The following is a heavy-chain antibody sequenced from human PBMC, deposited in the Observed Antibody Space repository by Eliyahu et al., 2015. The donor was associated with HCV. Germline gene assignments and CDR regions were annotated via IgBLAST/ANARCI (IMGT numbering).Heavy chain of an antibody. J-gene: IGHJ6*02. V-gene: IGHV3-7*01. Sequence: EVQLVESGGGLVQPGGSLRLSCAASGFTFXSXGIXWVRQAPGKGLXWVANIKQDGSEKYYVDSVKGRFTISRDNAKNSLYLQMNSLRAEDTAVYYCARHAYFDWLLYYYYYYGMDVWGQGTTVTVSS. D-gene: IGHD3-9*01. CDR3: ARHAYFDWLLYYYYYYGMDV. CDR2: IKQDGSEK. CDR1: GFTFXSXG.